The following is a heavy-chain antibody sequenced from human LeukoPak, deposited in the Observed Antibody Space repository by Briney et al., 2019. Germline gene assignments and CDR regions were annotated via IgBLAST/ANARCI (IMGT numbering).Heavy chain of an antibody. J-gene: IGHJ4*02. CDR1: GFTFSSYG. CDR2: ISGSGGST. V-gene: IGHV3-23*01. D-gene: IGHD2-15*01. CDR3: AGRDIVVIVSASDY. Sequence: GGSLRLSCAASGFTFSSYGMSWVRQAPGKGLEWVSAISGSGGSTYYADSVKGRFTISRDNSKNTVYLQMNSLRVDDTAVYYCAGRDIVVIVSASDYWGQGTLVTVSS.